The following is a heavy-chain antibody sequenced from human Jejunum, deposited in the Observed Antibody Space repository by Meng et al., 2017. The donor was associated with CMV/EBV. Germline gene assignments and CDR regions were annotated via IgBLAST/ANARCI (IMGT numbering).Heavy chain of an antibody. CDR1: GYTFTYRY. Sequence: ASGYTFTYRYLHWVRQAPGQGLDWMGMIRLSDGGTSYAQNFQGRVTMTRDTSTTTVYMELSSLRYDDTAVYYCARGSASDRSGNGDYWGQGTLVTVSS. V-gene: IGHV1-46*01. D-gene: IGHD3-22*01. CDR3: ARGSASDRSGNGDY. CDR2: IRLSDGGT. J-gene: IGHJ4*02.